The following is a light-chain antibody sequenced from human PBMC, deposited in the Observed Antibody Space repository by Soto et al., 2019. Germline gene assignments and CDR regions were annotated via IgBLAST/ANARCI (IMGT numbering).Light chain of an antibody. Sequence: QSALTQPASVSGSPGQSITISCTGTSSDVGSYHLVSWYQQHPGKAPKVMIFEGSRRPSGVSNRFSGSKSDNTASLTISGLQAEDEADYYCCSYAGSSIYVFGTGTKLTVL. CDR3: CSYAGSSIYV. CDR1: SSDVGSYHL. J-gene: IGLJ1*01. CDR2: EGS. V-gene: IGLV2-23*01.